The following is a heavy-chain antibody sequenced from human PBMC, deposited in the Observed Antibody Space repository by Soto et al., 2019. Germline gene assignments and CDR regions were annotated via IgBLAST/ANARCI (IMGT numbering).Heavy chain of an antibody. J-gene: IGHJ6*02. CDR3: ARRGYCTNVLCYSYYGMDV. V-gene: IGHV5-51*01. CDR2: IYPGDSDT. CDR1: GYSFTTYC. Sequence: PGEALKISCMGSGYSFTTYCIGWVRQMPGKDLDWMGIIYPGDSDTRYSPSFQGQVTISADKSISTAYLQWSSLKASDTAMYYCARRGYCTNVLCYSYYGMDVCGQGTTVTVSS. D-gene: IGHD2-8*01.